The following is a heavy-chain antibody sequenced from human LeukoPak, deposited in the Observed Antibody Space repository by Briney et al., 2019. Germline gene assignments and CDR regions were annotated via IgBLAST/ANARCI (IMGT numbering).Heavy chain of an antibody. D-gene: IGHD3-3*01. J-gene: IGHJ4*02. CDR2: IYYSGST. CDR3: ARRVFTWSGFDY. CDR1: GGSISSSSYY. Sequence: PSETLSLTCTVSGGSISSSSYYWGWIRQPPGKGLEWIGSIYYSGSTYYNPSLKSRVTIPVDTSKNQFSLKLSSVTAADTAVYYCARRVFTWSGFDYWGQGTLVTVSS. V-gene: IGHV4-39*01.